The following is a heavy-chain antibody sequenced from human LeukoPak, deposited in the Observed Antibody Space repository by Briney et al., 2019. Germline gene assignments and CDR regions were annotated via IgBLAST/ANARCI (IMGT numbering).Heavy chain of an antibody. D-gene: IGHD2/OR15-2a*01. V-gene: IGHV3-48*03. J-gene: IGHJ6*04. CDR3: AKNEYQPRVYYYYGMDV. CDR1: GFTFSSYE. CDR2: ISSSGSTI. Sequence: GRSLRLSCAASGFTFSSYEMNWVRQAPGKGLEWVSYISSSGSTIYYADSVKGRFTISRDNSKNTLYLQMNSLRAEDTAVYYCAKNEYQPRVYYYYGMDVWGKGTTVTVSS.